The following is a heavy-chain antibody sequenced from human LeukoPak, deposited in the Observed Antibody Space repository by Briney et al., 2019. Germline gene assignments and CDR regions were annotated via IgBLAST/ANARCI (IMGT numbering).Heavy chain of an antibody. D-gene: IGHD2-8*01. V-gene: IGHV1-2*02. CDR1: GYTFTGYY. CDR2: INPNSGGT. Sequence: ASVKVSCKASGYTFTGYYMHWVRQAPGQGLEWMGWINPNSGGTNYAQKFQGRVTMTRDTSISTAYMELSRLRSDDTAVYYCARDAGCSYGYERGTNGVCQPDYWGQGTLVTVSS. CDR3: ARDAGCSYGYERGTNGVCQPDY. J-gene: IGHJ4*02.